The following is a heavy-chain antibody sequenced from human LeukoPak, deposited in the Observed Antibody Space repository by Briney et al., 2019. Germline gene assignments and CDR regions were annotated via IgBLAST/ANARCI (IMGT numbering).Heavy chain of an antibody. CDR3: ARPYRRGYSSGWYEDAFDI. CDR1: GYTFTSYG. Sequence: ASVKVSCKASGYTFTSYGISWVRQAPGQGLEWMGWISAYNGNTNYAQKLQGRVTMTTDTSTSTAYMELRSLRSDDTAVYYCARPYRRGYSSGWYEDAFDIWGQGTMVTVSS. V-gene: IGHV1-18*01. CDR2: ISAYNGNT. D-gene: IGHD6-19*01. J-gene: IGHJ3*02.